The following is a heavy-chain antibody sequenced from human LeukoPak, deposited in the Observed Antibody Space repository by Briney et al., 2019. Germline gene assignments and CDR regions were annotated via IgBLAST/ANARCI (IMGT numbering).Heavy chain of an antibody. V-gene: IGHV1-69*04. CDR3: ARLFSSGSYWGDY. CDR2: IIPILGIA. Sequence: GASVKVSCKASGGTFSSYAISWVRQAPGQGLEWMGRIIPILGIANYAQKFQGRVTITADKSTSTAYMELSSLRSEDTAVYYCARLFSSGSYWGDYWGQGTLVTVSS. D-gene: IGHD1-26*01. CDR1: GGTFSSYA. J-gene: IGHJ4*02.